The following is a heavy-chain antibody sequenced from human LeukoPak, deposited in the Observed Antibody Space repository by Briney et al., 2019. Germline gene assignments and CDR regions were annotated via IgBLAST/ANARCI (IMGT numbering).Heavy chain of an antibody. CDR1: GYTFTSYA. V-gene: IGHV1-3*01. CDR2: INAGNGNT. D-gene: IGHD3-22*01. J-gene: IGHJ3*02. Sequence: ASVKVSCKASGYTFTSYAMHWVRQAPGQRLEWMGWINAGNGNTKYSQKFQDRVTVTRDTSTSTAYMELSSLRSEDTAVYYCAKDEKGYYHDTSGYPDALDIWGQGTMVTVSS. CDR3: AKDEKGYYHDTSGYPDALDI.